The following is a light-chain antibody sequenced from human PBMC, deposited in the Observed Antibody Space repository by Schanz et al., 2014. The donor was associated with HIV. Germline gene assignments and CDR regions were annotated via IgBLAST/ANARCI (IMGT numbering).Light chain of an antibody. CDR3: QSYDSSLDAAV. V-gene: IGLV2-14*03. Sequence: QSALTQPASVSGSPGQSITISCSGTSSDVGAYNYVSWYQQLPGTAPKLLIYAYTSRPSGVPDRFSGSKSGTTASLAITGLQAEDEADYYCQSYDSSLDAAVFGGGTQLTVL. CDR1: SSDVGAYNY. CDR2: AYT. J-gene: IGLJ7*01.